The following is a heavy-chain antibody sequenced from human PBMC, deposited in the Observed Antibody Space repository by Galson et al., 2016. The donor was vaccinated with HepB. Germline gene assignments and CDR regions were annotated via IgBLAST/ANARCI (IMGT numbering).Heavy chain of an antibody. D-gene: IGHD2/OR15-2a*01. CDR2: INNDGTTT. CDR1: GFSFSHYW. V-gene: IGHV3-74*01. CDR3: ARSVNGSFDF. Sequence: SLRLSCAASGFSFSHYWMHWVRQAPGKGLEWVSRINNDGTTTNYADSVKGRFINSRDNAKDTLYLQMNSLRAEDTAVYYCARSVNGSFDFWGGGTLVTVSS. J-gene: IGHJ4*02.